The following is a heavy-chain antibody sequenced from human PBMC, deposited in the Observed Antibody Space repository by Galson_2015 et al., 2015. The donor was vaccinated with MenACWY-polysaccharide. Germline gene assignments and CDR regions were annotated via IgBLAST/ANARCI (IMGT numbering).Heavy chain of an antibody. CDR1: GFTISNYW. Sequence: SLRLSCAVSGFTISNYWMYWVRQAPGKGLEWVANIKQDGSEKNYVGSVKGRFTISRDNSKNTVYLQMNSLRGDDTAVYYCARGTAAYEYGGTRRVEDWGQGTLVTVSS. V-gene: IGHV3-7*01. J-gene: IGHJ4*02. CDR2: IKQDGSEK. D-gene: IGHD4-23*01. CDR3: ARGTAAYEYGGTRRVED.